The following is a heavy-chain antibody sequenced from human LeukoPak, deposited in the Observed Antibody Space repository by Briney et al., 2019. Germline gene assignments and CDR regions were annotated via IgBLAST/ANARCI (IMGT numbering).Heavy chain of an antibody. Sequence: PGGSLRLSCAASGFTFSSYWMHWVRHTPGKGLVWVSRIKGDGSSTSYADSEKGRFTISRDNAKNTLYLQMNSLRAEDTAVYYCARDGYSFGHDFDYWGQGTLVTVSS. CDR1: GFTFSSYW. D-gene: IGHD5-18*01. V-gene: IGHV3-74*01. J-gene: IGHJ4*02. CDR2: IKGDGSST. CDR3: ARDGYSFGHDFDY.